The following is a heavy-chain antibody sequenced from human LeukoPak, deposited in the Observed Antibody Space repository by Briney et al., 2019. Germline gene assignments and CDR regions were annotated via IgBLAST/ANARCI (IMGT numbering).Heavy chain of an antibody. D-gene: IGHD6-13*01. CDR2: IYYSGST. Sequence: SETLSLTCTVSGGSISSSSYYWGWIRQPPGKGLEWIGSIYYSGSTYYNPSLKSRVTISVDTSKNQFSLKLSSVTAADTAVYYCAREVGYSSSWYHLGGRFDYWGQGTLVTVSS. J-gene: IGHJ4*02. CDR3: AREVGYSSSWYHLGGRFDY. CDR1: GGSISSSSYY. V-gene: IGHV4-39*07.